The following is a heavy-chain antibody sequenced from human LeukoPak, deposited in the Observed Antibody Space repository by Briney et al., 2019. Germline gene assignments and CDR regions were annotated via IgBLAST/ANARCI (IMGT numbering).Heavy chain of an antibody. CDR1: GCSFSSYA. CDR3: ARDRDPQDIVVVPAAMPGYYYYGMDV. Sequence: ASVNVSCKASGCSFSSYAISWVRQPPGQGLEWMGGIIPIFGTANYAQKFQGRVTITADESTSTAYMELSSLRSEDTAVYYCARDRDPQDIVVVPAAMPGYYYYGMDVWGQGTTVTVSS. D-gene: IGHD2-2*01. CDR2: IIPIFGTA. V-gene: IGHV1-69*13. J-gene: IGHJ6*02.